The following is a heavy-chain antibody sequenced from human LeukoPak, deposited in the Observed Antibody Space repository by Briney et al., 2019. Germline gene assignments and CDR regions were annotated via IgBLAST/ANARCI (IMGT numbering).Heavy chain of an antibody. J-gene: IGHJ4*02. CDR2: IYTSGST. D-gene: IGHD5-24*01. V-gene: IGHV4-61*02. Sequence: SETLSLTCTVSGGSISSGTYYWSWIRQPAGKGLEWIGRIYTSGSTNYNPSLKSRVTISVDTSKNQFSLRLNSVTAADTAVYYCARGRDGYNFLNRGEYYYFDYWGQGTLVTVSS. CDR3: ARGRDGYNFLNRGEYYYFDY. CDR1: GGSISSGTYY.